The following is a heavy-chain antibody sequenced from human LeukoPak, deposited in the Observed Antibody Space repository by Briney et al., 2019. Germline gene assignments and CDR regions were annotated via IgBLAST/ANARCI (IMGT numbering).Heavy chain of an antibody. CDR2: ISTYNGNT. Sequence: ASVKVSCKASGYTFTSYGISWVRRAPGQGLEWMGWISTYNGNTNYAQNLQARVTMTTDTSTSTAYMELRSLRSDDTAVYYCARDRREAYYDIFTAPKYWGQGTLVTVSP. D-gene: IGHD3-9*01. J-gene: IGHJ4*02. CDR3: ARDRREAYYDIFTAPKY. V-gene: IGHV1-18*01. CDR1: GYTFTSYG.